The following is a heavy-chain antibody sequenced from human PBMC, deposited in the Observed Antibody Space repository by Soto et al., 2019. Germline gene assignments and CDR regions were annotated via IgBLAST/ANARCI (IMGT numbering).Heavy chain of an antibody. CDR3: ARLAMATRRGYYGMDV. Sequence: GESLKISCKGSGYSFTSYWIGWVRQMPGKGLEWMGIIYPGDSDTRYSPYFQGQVTISADKSISTAYLQWSSLKASDTDMYYCARLAMATRRGYYGMDVWGQGTTVTVSS. CDR1: GYSFTSYW. CDR2: IYPGDSDT. D-gene: IGHD5-12*01. J-gene: IGHJ6*02. V-gene: IGHV5-51*01.